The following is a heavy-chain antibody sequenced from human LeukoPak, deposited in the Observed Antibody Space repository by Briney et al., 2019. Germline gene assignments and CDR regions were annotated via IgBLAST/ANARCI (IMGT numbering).Heavy chain of an antibody. CDR2: INSDGSST. D-gene: IGHD5-18*01. CDR1: GFTFSSYW. Sequence: PGGSLSLSCAASGFTFSSYWMHWVRQAPGKGLVWVSRINSDGSSTSYADSVKGRFTISRDNAKNTLFLQMNSLRVEDTAVYYCARDADTGYSYGSGFDYWGQGTLVSVSS. CDR3: ARDADTGYSYGSGFDY. J-gene: IGHJ4*02. V-gene: IGHV3-74*01.